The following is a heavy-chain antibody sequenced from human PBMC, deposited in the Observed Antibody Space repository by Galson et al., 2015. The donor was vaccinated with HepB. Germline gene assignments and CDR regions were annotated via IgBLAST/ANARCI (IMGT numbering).Heavy chain of an antibody. CDR1: GDSISNTSYY. D-gene: IGHD4-11*01. CDR3: ASSLDYSDSGFYFDY. J-gene: IGHJ4*02. V-gene: IGHV4-39*01. CDR2: IYCSGST. Sequence: LSLTCTVSGDSISNTSYYWGWIRQSPGEGLEWIGSIYCSGSTYYNPSLKSRISISVDTSKNQFSLRLNSVTAADTTVYFCASSLDYSDSGFYFDYWGQGILVTVSS.